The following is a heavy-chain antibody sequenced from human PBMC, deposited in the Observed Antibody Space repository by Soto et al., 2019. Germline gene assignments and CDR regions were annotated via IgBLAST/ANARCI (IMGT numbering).Heavy chain of an antibody. V-gene: IGHV3-30-3*01. CDR1: GFTFSSYA. CDR3: ARDKAYSSGWYISS. CDR2: ISYDGSNK. J-gene: IGHJ5*02. D-gene: IGHD6-19*01. Sequence: PGGSLRLSCAASGFTFSSYAMHWVRQAPGKGLEWVAVISYDGSNKYYAGSVKGRFTISRDNSKNTLYLQMNSLRAEDTAVYHCARDKAYSSGWYISSWGQGTLVTVSS.